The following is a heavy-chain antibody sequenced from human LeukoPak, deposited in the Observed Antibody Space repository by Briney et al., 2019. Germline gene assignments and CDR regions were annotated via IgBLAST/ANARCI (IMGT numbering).Heavy chain of an antibody. CDR1: GGTFTSYA. Sequence: SVKVSCKASGGTFTSYAFSWVRQAPGQGLEWMGGIMPIFDKANYAQKFQGRVTITADESTSTAYMELNSLRSEDTAVYYCAKRLNYDSSGYYSRGIYFDYWGQGTLVTVSS. V-gene: IGHV1-69*13. D-gene: IGHD3-22*01. CDR3: AKRLNYDSSGYYSRGIYFDY. CDR2: IMPIFDKA. J-gene: IGHJ4*02.